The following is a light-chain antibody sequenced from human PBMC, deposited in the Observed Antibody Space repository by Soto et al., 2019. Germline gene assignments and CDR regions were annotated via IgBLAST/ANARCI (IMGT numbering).Light chain of an antibody. CDR2: AAS. Sequence: DIQMTQSPTSLSASVGDRVTLTCRASQGIRNFVAWYQQKPGQAPKLLIYAASTLHSGVPSRFSGSGSGTDFTITIISLQAEDVSTYSCQKYRSVPVFGPGTKVEIK. CDR1: QGIRNF. V-gene: IGKV1-27*01. J-gene: IGKJ3*01. CDR3: QKYRSVPV.